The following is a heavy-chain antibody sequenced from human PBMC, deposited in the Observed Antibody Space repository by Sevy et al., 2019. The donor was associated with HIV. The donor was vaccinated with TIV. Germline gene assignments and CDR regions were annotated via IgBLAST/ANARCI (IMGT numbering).Heavy chain of an antibody. CDR1: GFTFSSYA. V-gene: IGHV3-23*01. CDR2: ISGSGGST. J-gene: IGHJ6*02. D-gene: IGHD2-2*02. Sequence: GGSLRLSCAASGFTFSSYARSWVRQAPGKGLEWVSAISGSGGSTYYADSVKGRFTISRDNSKNTLYLQMNSLRAEDTAVYYCAKSLARYCSSTSCYTDYYYGMDVWGQGTTVTVSS. CDR3: AKSLARYCSSTSCYTDYYYGMDV.